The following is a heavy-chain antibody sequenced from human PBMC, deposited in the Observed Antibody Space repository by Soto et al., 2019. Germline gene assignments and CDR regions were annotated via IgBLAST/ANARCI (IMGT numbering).Heavy chain of an antibody. CDR2: ISGGGGST. J-gene: IGHJ6*02. V-gene: IGHV3-23*01. CDR3: ARRTVTTDYYYYDGMDV. D-gene: IGHD4-17*01. Sequence: EVQLLESGGGLVQPGGSLILSCAASGFTLNSYAMSWVRQDPGKGLEWVSAISGGGGSTYYADSVKGRFTISRDNSKNTQYLQMNILRAEATDVYYCARRTVTTDYYYYDGMDVLSQGTTFTVCS. CDR1: GFTLNSYA.